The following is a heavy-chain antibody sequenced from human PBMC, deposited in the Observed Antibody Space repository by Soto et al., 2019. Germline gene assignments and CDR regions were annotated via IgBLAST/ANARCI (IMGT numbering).Heavy chain of an antibody. CDR1: NGSLISFY. CDR3: ARGGRGGRVDS. CDR2: ISGSGNT. V-gene: IGHV4-4*07. Sequence: PSETLSLTCSVSNGSLISFYWHWIRQPAGKGLQWIGRISGSGNTNYSPSLKSRLTISLDMSKNQVSLRLTSVTAADTAVYFCARGGRGGRVDSWGRGTLVTVSS. D-gene: IGHD2-15*01. J-gene: IGHJ5*01.